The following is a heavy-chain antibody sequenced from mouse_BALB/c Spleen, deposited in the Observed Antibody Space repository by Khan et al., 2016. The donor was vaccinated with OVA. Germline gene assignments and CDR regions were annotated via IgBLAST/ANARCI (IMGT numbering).Heavy chain of an antibody. D-gene: IGHD2-10*01. J-gene: IGHJ4*01. Sequence: QVQLKESGPGLVAPSQSLSITCTISGFSLTNYGIHWVRQPPGKGLEWLVVIWSDGGTNYNSALKSRLTISKDNSKNQIFLKMDSLQTDDTAMYFCARQPYYHYNIMDYWGQGTSVTVSS. CDR3: ARQPYYHYNIMDY. V-gene: IGHV2-6-1*01. CDR1: GFSLTNYG. CDR2: IWSDGGT.